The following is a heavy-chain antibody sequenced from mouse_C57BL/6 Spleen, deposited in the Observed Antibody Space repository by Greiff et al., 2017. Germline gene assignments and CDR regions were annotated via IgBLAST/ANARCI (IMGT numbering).Heavy chain of an antibody. Sequence: VQLQQSDAELVKPGASVKISCKVSGYTFTDHTIHWMKQRPDQGLEWIGYIYPRDGSTKYNEKFKGKATLTADKSSSTAYMQLNSLTSEDSAVXFCARDGNYPHYAMDYWGQGTSVTVSS. J-gene: IGHJ4*01. D-gene: IGHD2-1*01. CDR1: GYTFTDHT. V-gene: IGHV1-78*01. CDR3: ARDGNYPHYAMDY. CDR2: IYPRDGST.